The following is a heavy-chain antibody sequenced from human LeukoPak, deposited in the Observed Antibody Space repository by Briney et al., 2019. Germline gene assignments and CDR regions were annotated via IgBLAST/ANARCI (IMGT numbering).Heavy chain of an antibody. V-gene: IGHV3-48*04. CDR1: GFTFSSYG. CDR3: ARTSVAAAISPYYFDY. Sequence: GGSLRLSCAASGFTFSSYGMNWVRQAPGKGLEWVSGIGGRDGVTTYYTSSVKGRFTISRDNAKNSLYLQMASRRAEDTAVYYCARTSVAAAISPYYFDYWGQGTLVTVSS. CDR2: IGGRDGVTT. D-gene: IGHD2-2*02. J-gene: IGHJ4*02.